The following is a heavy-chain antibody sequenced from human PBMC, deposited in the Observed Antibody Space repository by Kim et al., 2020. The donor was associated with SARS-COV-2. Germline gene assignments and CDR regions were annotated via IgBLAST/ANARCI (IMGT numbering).Heavy chain of an antibody. J-gene: IGHJ2*01. CDR2: ST. D-gene: IGHD3-10*01. Sequence: STPYPPTRRSRVTISVDTSKNQFALKLSAVTAADTAVYYCARRPGRNFDLWGRGTLVTVSS. V-gene: IGHV4-39*01. CDR3: ARRPGRNFDL.